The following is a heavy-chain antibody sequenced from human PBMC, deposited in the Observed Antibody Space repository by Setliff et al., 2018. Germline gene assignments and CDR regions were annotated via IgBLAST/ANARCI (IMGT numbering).Heavy chain of an antibody. CDR3: VSGHASGTRGY. D-gene: IGHD1-26*01. V-gene: IGHV3-48*01. Sequence: PGGSLRLSCVASGFTFSNNAMNWVRQAPGGGLEWLSYIANGGSPIYYADSVKGRFTISRDNAKNSVYLQMNSLRVEDTAVYYCVSGHASGTRGYWGQGTLVTVSS. J-gene: IGHJ4*02. CDR1: GFTFSNNA. CDR2: IANGGSPI.